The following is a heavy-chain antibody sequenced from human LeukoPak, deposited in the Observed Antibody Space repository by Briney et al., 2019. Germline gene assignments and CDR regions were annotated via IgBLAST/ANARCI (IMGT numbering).Heavy chain of an antibody. CDR2: IHYSGST. V-gene: IGHV4-59*08. Sequence: SETLSLTCTVSGVSISNNYWSWIRQPPGKGLEWIGYIHYSGSTNDNPSLKSRVTISVDTSKNQFSLRLTSVTAADTAVYYCARGRARYCSGGSCYNYYYGMDVWGQGTTVTVSS. CDR3: ARGRARYCSGGSCYNYYYGMDV. D-gene: IGHD2-15*01. J-gene: IGHJ6*02. CDR1: GVSISNNY.